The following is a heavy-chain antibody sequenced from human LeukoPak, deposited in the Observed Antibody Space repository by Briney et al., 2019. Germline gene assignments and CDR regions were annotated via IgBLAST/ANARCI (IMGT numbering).Heavy chain of an antibody. V-gene: IGHV1-69*13. D-gene: IGHD3-22*01. J-gene: IGHJ4*02. Sequence: SVKVSCKASGGTFISYAISWVRQAPGQGLEWMGGIIPIFGTANYAQKFQGRVTITADESTSTAYMELSSLRSEDTAVYYCARSKFDYYDSSGYGLFDYWGQGTLVTVSS. CDR1: GGTFISYA. CDR2: IIPIFGTA. CDR3: ARSKFDYYDSSGYGLFDY.